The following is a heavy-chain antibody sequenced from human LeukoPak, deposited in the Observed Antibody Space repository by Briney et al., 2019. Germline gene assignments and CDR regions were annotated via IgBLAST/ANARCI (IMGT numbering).Heavy chain of an antibody. CDR1: GFTFSSYW. CDR3: ARGYSSSYRIDY. CDR2: INGDGSST. V-gene: IGHV3-74*01. Sequence: GGSLRLSSAASGFTFSSYWMHWVRQAPGKGLVWVSRINGDGSSTSYADSVKGRFTISRDNAKNTLYLQMNSLRAEDTAVYYCARGYSSSYRIDYWGQGTLVTVSS. D-gene: IGHD6-6*01. J-gene: IGHJ4*02.